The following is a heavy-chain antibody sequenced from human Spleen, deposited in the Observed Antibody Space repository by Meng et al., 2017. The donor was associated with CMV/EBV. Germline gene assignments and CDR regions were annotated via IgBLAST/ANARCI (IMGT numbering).Heavy chain of an antibody. CDR3: ARVRVVAATSWFDP. CDR1: GGTLSSYA. J-gene: IGHJ5*02. D-gene: IGHD2-15*01. V-gene: IGHV1-69*12. CDR2: IIPIFGTA. Sequence: QGHLVQSGAEVKKPGSSVKVSCKASGGTLSSYAISWVRQAPGQGLEWMGGIIPIFGTANYAQKFQGRVTITADESTSTAYMELSSLRSEDTAVYYCARVRVVAATSWFDPWGQGTLVTVSS.